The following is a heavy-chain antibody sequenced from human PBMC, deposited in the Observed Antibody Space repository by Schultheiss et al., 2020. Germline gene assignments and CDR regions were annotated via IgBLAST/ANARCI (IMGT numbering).Heavy chain of an antibody. D-gene: IGHD3-10*01. J-gene: IGHJ4*02. CDR2: IYHSGST. CDR1: GYSISSGYY. V-gene: IGHV4-38-2*02. CDR3: SYGSGSGDGVY. Sequence: TLSLTCTVSGYSISSGYYWGWIRQPPGKGLEWIGSIYHSGSTYYNPSLKSRVTISVDTSKNQFSLKLSSVTAADTAVYYCSYGSGSGDGVYWGQGTLVTVSS.